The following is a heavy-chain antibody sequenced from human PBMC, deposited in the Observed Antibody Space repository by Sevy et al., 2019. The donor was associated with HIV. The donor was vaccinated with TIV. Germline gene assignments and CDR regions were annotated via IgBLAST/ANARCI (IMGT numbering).Heavy chain of an antibody. Sequence: SETLSLTCAVYGGSFSGYYWSWIRQPPGKGLEWIGEINHSGSTNYNPSLKSRVTISVDTSKNQFSLKLRSVTAADTAVYYCARGSSSSSHATWWFDPWGQGTLVTVSS. J-gene: IGHJ5*02. CDR1: GGSFSGYY. CDR2: INHSGST. CDR3: ARGSSSSSHATWWFDP. V-gene: IGHV4-34*01. D-gene: IGHD6-6*01.